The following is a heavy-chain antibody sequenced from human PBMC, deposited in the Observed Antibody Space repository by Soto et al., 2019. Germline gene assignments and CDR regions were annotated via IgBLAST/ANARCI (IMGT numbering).Heavy chain of an antibody. D-gene: IGHD6-6*01. J-gene: IGHJ4*02. CDR3: ATLRIAARPDPDY. CDR2: IIPIFGTA. CDR1: GGTFSSYA. Sequence: ASVKVSCKASGGTFSSYAISWVRQAPGQGLEWMGGIIPIFGTANYAQKFQGRVTITADESTSTAYMELSSLRSEDTAVYYCATLRIAARPDPDYWGQGTLVTVSS. V-gene: IGHV1-69*13.